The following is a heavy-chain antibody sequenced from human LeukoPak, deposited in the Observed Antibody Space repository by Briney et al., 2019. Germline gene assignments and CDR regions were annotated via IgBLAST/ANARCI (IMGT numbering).Heavy chain of an antibody. Sequence: SSETLSLTCAVYGGSFSGYYWSWIRQPPGKGLEWIGEINHSGSTNYNPSLKSRVTISVDTSKNQFSLKLSSVTAADTAVYYCARGSEYDYGDYADYYYYMDVWGKGTTVTVSS. D-gene: IGHD4-17*01. CDR3: ARGSEYDYGDYADYYYYMDV. V-gene: IGHV4-34*01. CDR2: INHSGST. CDR1: GGSFSGYY. J-gene: IGHJ6*03.